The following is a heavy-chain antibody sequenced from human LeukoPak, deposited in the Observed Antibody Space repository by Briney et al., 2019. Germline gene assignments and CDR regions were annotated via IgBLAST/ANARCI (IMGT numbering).Heavy chain of an antibody. J-gene: IGHJ4*02. Sequence: PGGSLRLSCAVSGFTFSDYWMTWVRQAPGKGLEWVANIRGDGESKYYVDSVKGRCTISRDNAHNSVYLDMNSLTAGDTAVYYCGRENWEKYNNFWSGYVTDWGQGILVTVSS. D-gene: IGHD3-3*01. V-gene: IGHV3-7*01. CDR1: GFTFSDYW. CDR3: GRENWEKYNNFWSGYVTD. CDR2: IRGDGESK.